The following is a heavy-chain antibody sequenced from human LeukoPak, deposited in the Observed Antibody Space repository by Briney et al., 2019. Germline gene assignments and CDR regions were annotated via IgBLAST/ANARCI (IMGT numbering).Heavy chain of an antibody. Sequence: SETLSLTCTVSGGSISSYYLSWIRQPPGEGLEWIGYIYYSGSTNYNPSLKSRVTISVDTSKNQFSLKLSSVTAADTAVYYCARSVDMAARPFDYWGQGTLVTVSS. CDR2: IYYSGST. D-gene: IGHD5-24*01. CDR3: ARSVDMAARPFDY. V-gene: IGHV4-59*01. CDR1: GGSISSYY. J-gene: IGHJ4*02.